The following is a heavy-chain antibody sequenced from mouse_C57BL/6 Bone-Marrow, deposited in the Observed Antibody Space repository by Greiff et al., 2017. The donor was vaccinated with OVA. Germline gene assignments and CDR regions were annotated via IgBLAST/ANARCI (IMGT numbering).Heavy chain of an antibody. CDR2: IDPENGDT. Sequence: VQLKESGAELVRPGASVKLSCTASGFNIKDYYMHWVKQRPEQGLEWIGWIDPENGDTEYASKFQGKATITADTSSNTAYLKLSSLTSEDTAVYYCTTDGYRGFAYWGQGTLVTVSA. D-gene: IGHD2-3*01. J-gene: IGHJ3*01. V-gene: IGHV14-4*01. CDR3: TTDGYRGFAY. CDR1: GFNIKDYY.